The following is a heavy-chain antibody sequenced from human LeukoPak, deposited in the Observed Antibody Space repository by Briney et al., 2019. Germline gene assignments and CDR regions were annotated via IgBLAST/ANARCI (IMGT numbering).Heavy chain of an antibody. CDR3: ARDTDGLGY. Sequence: GGSLRLSCAASGFSFSSSGMHWVRQAPGKGLEWVAVIWFDGSNKHYADSVKGRFSISRDNSENTLYLQMNSLRAEDTAVYYCARDTDGLGYWGQGTLVTVSS. D-gene: IGHD6-6*01. J-gene: IGHJ4*02. CDR2: IWFDGSNK. V-gene: IGHV3-33*01. CDR1: GFSFSSSG.